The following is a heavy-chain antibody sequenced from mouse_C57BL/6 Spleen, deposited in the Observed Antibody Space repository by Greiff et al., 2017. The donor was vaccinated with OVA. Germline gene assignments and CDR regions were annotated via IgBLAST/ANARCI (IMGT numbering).Heavy chain of an antibody. V-gene: IGHV14-1*01. J-gene: IGHJ1*03. CDR2: IDPEDGDT. CDR3: TTHYYGSSYKYFGV. CDR1: GFNIKDYY. Sequence: EVKLMESGAELVRPGASVKLSCTASGFNIKDYYMHWVKQRPEQGLEWIGRIDPEDGDTEYAPKFQGKATMTADTSSNTAYLQLSRLTSEDTAVYYCTTHYYGSSYKYFGVWGTGTTVTVSS. D-gene: IGHD1-1*01.